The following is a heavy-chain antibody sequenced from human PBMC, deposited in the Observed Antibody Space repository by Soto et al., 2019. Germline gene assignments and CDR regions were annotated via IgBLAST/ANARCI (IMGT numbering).Heavy chain of an antibody. J-gene: IGHJ4*02. CDR2: IWYDGSNK. CDR1: GFTFSSYG. Sequence: QVQLVESGGGVVQPGRSLSLSCAASGFTFSSYGMQWVRQAPGKGLEWVAGIWYDGSNKYYADSVKGRFTISRDNSKNTLYLQMNSLRAEDTSVYYCARGGSLDYWGLGILRIFSS. V-gene: IGHV3-33*01. CDR3: ARGGSLDY. D-gene: IGHD5-12*01.